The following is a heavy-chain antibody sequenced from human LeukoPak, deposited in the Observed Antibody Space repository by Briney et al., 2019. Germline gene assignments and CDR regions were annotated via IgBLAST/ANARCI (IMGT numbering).Heavy chain of an antibody. CDR1: GFTFSSYA. Sequence: GGSLRLSCAASGFTFSSYAMSWVRQAPGKGLEWVSAISGSGGSTYYADSVKGRFTISRDNSKNTLYLQMNSLRAEDTAVYYCARDLSGPRSDILTGPKESHPDGIWGQGTMVTVSS. CDR3: ARDLSGPRSDILTGPKESHPDGI. J-gene: IGHJ3*02. CDR2: ISGSGGST. D-gene: IGHD3-9*01. V-gene: IGHV3-23*01.